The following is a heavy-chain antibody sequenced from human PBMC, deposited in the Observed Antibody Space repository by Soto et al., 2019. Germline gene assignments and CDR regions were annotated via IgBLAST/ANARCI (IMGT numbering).Heavy chain of an antibody. D-gene: IGHD2-15*01. CDR1: GYTFTGYY. CDR2: INPNSGGT. CDR3: ARGYPLGDCSGGSCYNLYYYYYMDV. V-gene: IGHV1-2*04. J-gene: IGHJ6*03. Sequence: GASVKVSCKASGYTFTGYYMHWVRQAPGQGLEWMGWINPNSGGTNYAQKFQGWVTMTRDTSISTAYMELSRLRSDDTAVYYCARGYPLGDCSGGSCYNLYYYYYMDVWGKGTTVTVSS.